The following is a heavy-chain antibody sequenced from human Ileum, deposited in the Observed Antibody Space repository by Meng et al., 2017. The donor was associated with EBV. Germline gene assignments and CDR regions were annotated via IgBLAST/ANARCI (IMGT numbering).Heavy chain of an antibody. CDR1: GYTFTKYG. CDR2: INAYNGDT. J-gene: IGHJ4*02. Sequence: QAQLVQSGGEVKKPWASVTASCKASGYTFTKYGITWVRQAPGQGLEWMGWINAYNGDTNYAQTLQGRVTMTTDTSTSTAYMELRSLRSDDTAVYYCARVEVGITSGDYWGQGTLVTVSS. CDR3: ARVEVGITSGDY. V-gene: IGHV1-18*01. D-gene: IGHD1-26*01.